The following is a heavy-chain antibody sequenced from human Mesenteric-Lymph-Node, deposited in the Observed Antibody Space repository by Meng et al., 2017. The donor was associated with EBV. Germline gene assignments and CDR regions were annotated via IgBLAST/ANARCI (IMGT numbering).Heavy chain of an antibody. D-gene: IGHD6-19*01. CDR3: ASFRARLAPFDY. CDR1: GLSFTNYA. J-gene: IGHJ4*02. Sequence: VQLVESGGGWGQAGGSLRLACAASGLSFTNYAMHWVRQAPGKGLEWVAFISHDGTDEKYPDSVKGRFTISRDNSKNTQYLQMNSLTPEDTAVYYCASFRARLAPFDYWGQGILVTVSS. V-gene: IGHV3-30-3*01. CDR2: ISHDGTDE.